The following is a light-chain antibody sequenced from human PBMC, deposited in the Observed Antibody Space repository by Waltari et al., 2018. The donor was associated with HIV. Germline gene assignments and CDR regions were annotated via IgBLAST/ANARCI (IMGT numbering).Light chain of an antibody. J-gene: IGLJ2*01. CDR3: GAYAGSTTYVS. Sequence: QSALTQPASVSGSPGQSITISCTGTSSDVGGYNLVSWYQQHPGKAPKLMINEVSKRPVWVSNRFSGSKSGNTASLTISGFQAEDEADYYGGAYAGSTTYVSLGGGTTLNVL. CDR2: EVS. CDR1: SSDVGGYNL. V-gene: IGLV2-23*02.